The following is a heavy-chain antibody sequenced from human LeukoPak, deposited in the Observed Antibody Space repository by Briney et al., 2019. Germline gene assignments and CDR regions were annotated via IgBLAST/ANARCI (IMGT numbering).Heavy chain of an antibody. CDR1: GGSISSYY. CDR2: IYYSGST. CDR3: ARQSGLVTTHFDY. D-gene: IGHD4-17*01. J-gene: IGHJ4*02. Sequence: PSETLSLTCTVSGGSISSYYWSWLRQPPGKGLEWIGYIYYSGSTNYNPSLKSRVTISVDTSKNQFSLKLSSVTAADTAVYYCARQSGLVTTHFDYWGRGTLVTVSS. V-gene: IGHV4-59*08.